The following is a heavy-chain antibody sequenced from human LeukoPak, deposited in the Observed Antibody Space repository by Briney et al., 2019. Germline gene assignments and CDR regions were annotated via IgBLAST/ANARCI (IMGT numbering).Heavy chain of an antibody. CDR3: AGLVGRYSSGLYYYYFDY. CDR2: VYLSGTT. D-gene: IGHD3-22*01. V-gene: IGHV4-4*02. Sequence: PSGTLSLTCTVYGDSINSLDLWSWVRQPPGKGLEWIGEVYLSGTTHSNPSVKSRVTISIDKSKNQFFLNLSSVTAADTAVYYCAGLVGRYSSGLYYYYFDYWGQGTLVTVSS. CDR1: GDSINSLDL. J-gene: IGHJ4*02.